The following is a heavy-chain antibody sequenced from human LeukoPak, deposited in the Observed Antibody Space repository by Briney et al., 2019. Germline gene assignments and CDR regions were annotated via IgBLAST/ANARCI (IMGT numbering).Heavy chain of an antibody. Sequence: GGSLRLSCAASGFTFSSYWMSWVGQAPGKGLEWVANIKQDGSEKYYVDSVKGRFTISRDNAKNSLYLQMNSLRAEDTAVYYCARDGPNQWIQLWTGVYYYYGMDVWGQGTTVTVSS. CDR1: GFTFSSYW. V-gene: IGHV3-7*01. D-gene: IGHD5-18*01. J-gene: IGHJ6*02. CDR2: IKQDGSEK. CDR3: ARDGPNQWIQLWTGVYYYYGMDV.